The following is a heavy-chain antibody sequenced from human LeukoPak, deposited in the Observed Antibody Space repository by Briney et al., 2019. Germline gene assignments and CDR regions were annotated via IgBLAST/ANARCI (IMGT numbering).Heavy chain of an antibody. J-gene: IGHJ4*02. CDR3: AREPLPYCSGGSCYESAIDY. D-gene: IGHD2-15*01. Sequence: PSETLSLTCTVSGGSISSYYWSWIRQPAGKGLEWIGRIYTSGSTNYNPSLKSRVTMSVDTSKNQFSLKLGSVTAADTAVYYCAREPLPYCSGGSCYESAIDYWGQGTLVTVSS. CDR2: IYTSGST. CDR1: GGSISSYY. V-gene: IGHV4-4*07.